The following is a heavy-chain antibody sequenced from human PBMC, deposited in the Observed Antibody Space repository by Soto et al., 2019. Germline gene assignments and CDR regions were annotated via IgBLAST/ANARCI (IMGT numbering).Heavy chain of an antibody. D-gene: IGHD6-19*01. Sequence: VQLVQSGAEVRKPGASVRVSCKASGYTFTSYHMNWVRQAPGQGLEWMGWMNPNSGYTAYAQKFQGRVTMTRNTSINTIYMDLSSLRSEDTAVYYCARADSGWYGGYFDYWGQGTLVTVSS. CDR1: GYTFTSYH. CDR3: ARADSGWYGGYFDY. V-gene: IGHV1-8*01. CDR2: MNPNSGYT. J-gene: IGHJ4*02.